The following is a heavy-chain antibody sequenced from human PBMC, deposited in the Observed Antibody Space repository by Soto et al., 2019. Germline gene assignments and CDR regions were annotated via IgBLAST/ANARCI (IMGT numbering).Heavy chain of an antibody. Sequence: GGSLRLSCAASGFTFSSYGMHWVRQAPGKGLEWVAVIWYDGSNKYYADSVKGRFTISRDNSKNTLYLQMNSLRAEDTAVYYCARASNDFWSGYYIYYFDYWGQGTLVTVSS. D-gene: IGHD3-3*01. J-gene: IGHJ4*02. CDR2: IWYDGSNK. V-gene: IGHV3-33*01. CDR3: ARASNDFWSGYYIYYFDY. CDR1: GFTFSSYG.